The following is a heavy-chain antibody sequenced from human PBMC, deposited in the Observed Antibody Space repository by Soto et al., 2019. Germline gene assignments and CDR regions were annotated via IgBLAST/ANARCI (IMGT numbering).Heavy chain of an antibody. V-gene: IGHV1-69*12. Sequence: QVQLVQSGAEVKKPGSSVKVSCKASGGTFSSYAISWVRQAPGQGLEWMGGIIPIFGTANYAQKFQGRVTITADESTSTAYMELSSLRSEDTAVYYCARGRSRTTVTTEGWFDPWGQGTLVTVSS. D-gene: IGHD4-17*01. CDR2: IIPIFGTA. CDR3: ARGRSRTTVTTEGWFDP. J-gene: IGHJ5*02. CDR1: GGTFSSYA.